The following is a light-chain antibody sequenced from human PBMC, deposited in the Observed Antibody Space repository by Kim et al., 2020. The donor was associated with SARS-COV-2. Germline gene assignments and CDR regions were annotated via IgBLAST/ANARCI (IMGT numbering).Light chain of an antibody. Sequence: QSAVTQPASVSGSPGQSITISCTGTSSDVGGYNFVSWYQQYAGKAPKLMIYDVFKRPSGVSNRFSGSKSGNTASLTISGLQAEDVADYYCASYKSSGYVFGTGTKVTVL. CDR2: DVF. CDR1: SSDVGGYNF. J-gene: IGLJ1*01. CDR3: ASYKSSGYV. V-gene: IGLV2-14*03.